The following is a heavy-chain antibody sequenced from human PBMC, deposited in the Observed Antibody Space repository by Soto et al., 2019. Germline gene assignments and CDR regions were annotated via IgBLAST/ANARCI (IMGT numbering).Heavy chain of an antibody. CDR2: ISAYNGNT. CDR1: GYTFTSYG. CDR3: ARDFKGSYDYESYYGMDV. V-gene: IGHV1-18*01. Sequence: QVQLVQSGAEVKKPGASVKVSCKASGYTFTSYGISWVRQAPGQGLEWMGWISAYNGNTNYAQKLQGRVTMTTDTSTSTADMELRSLRSDDTAVYYCARDFKGSYDYESYYGMDVWGQGTTVTVSS. D-gene: IGHD1-26*01. J-gene: IGHJ6*02.